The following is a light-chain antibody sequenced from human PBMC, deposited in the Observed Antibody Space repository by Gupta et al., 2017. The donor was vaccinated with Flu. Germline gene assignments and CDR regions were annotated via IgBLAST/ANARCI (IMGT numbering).Light chain of an antibody. CDR1: YIGRNN. CDR3: QVWATYSDRRL. CDR2: DNN. J-gene: IGLJ3*02. Sequence: TASITCGGNYIGRNNVHWYQQRPGQTPVLGVYDNNDRPSGISERLSGANSGNTATLTISRVEAGDEADLSCQVWATYSDRRLFGGGTKLTVL. V-gene: IGLV3-21*02.